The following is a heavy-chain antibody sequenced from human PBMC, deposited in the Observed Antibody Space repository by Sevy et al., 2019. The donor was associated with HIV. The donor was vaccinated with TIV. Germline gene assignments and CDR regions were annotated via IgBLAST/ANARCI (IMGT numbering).Heavy chain of an antibody. CDR3: ATTKDYYESSGYPCDY. V-gene: IGHV1-24*01. J-gene: IGHJ4*02. D-gene: IGHD3-22*01. Sequence: ASVNVSCKGSGSTLTILSMHWVRQAPGKGLEWVATFDPEDDKTIYSQQFQGRVTMTEDTSTDTAYMELKSLRSEDTAVYYCATTKDYYESSGYPCDYWGQGTQVTVSS. CDR1: GSTLTILS. CDR2: FDPEDDKT.